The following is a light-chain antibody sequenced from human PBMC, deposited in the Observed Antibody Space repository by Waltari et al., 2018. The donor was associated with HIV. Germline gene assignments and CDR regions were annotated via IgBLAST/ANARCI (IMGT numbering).Light chain of an antibody. CDR3: QQHSNWPLIT. V-gene: IGKV3-11*01. Sequence: VLTQSPVTLSASPGERVTLSCRASQSVNSYLSWDQQKPGQAPRLLIYDASKRATGIPARFSGTGSGTDFTLTISSLEPEDFAVYFCQQHSNWPLITFGPGSTVDV. J-gene: IGKJ3*01. CDR2: DAS. CDR1: QSVNSY.